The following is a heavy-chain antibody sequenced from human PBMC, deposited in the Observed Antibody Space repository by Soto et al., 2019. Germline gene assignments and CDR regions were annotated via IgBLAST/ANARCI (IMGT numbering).Heavy chain of an antibody. D-gene: IGHD2-2*01. CDR1: GDSLTSKSAS. Sequence: SQTLSLTCAISGDSLTSKSASWNWIRQAPSRGLEWLGRTYYRYKWYNDHAETVKSRININPDTSEKQFSLHLNSVTPEDTAVYYCAKFLSTTSPYVWGEGTTVTVSS. CDR2: TYYRYKWYN. V-gene: IGHV6-1*01. CDR3: AKFLSTTSPYV. J-gene: IGHJ6*04.